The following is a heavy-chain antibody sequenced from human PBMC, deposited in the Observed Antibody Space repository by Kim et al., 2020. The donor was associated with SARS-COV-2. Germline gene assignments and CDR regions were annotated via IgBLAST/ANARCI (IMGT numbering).Heavy chain of an antibody. CDR1: GYSFTSYW. V-gene: IGHV5-51*01. CDR2: IYPGDSDT. CDR3: ARRGGDVEMATILAFDI. D-gene: IGHD5-12*01. J-gene: IGHJ3*02. Sequence: GESLKISCKGSGYSFTSYWIGWVRQMPGKGLEWMGIIYPGDSDTRYSPSFQGQVTISADKSISTAYLQWSSLKASDTAMYYCARRGGDVEMATILAFDIWGQGTMVTVSS.